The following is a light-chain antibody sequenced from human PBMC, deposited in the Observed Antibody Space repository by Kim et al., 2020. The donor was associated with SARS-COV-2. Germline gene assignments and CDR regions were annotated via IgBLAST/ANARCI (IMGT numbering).Light chain of an antibody. CDR2: VDTGGIVG. J-gene: IGLJ2*01. V-gene: IGLV9-49*01. Sequence: CTLSNGFSNYKVDWYQQRPGKGPRFVMRVDTGGIVGSKGDGISDRFSVLVSGLNRYLTIKNLQEEDESDYHCGADHASGSNFIRVFGGGTQLTVL. CDR3: GADHASGSNFIRV. CDR1: NGFSNYK.